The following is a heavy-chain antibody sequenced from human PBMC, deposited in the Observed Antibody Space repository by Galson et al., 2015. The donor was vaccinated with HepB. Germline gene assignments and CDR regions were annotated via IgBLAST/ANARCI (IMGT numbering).Heavy chain of an antibody. J-gene: IGHJ4*02. CDR3: ARDRDATMATWDY. V-gene: IGHV6-1*01. D-gene: IGHD5-24*01. CDR2: TYYRSKWYN. Sequence: CAISGDSVSRNSAAWNWIRQSPSRGLEWLGRTYYRSKWYNDYAVSVKSRIIIKPDTSKNQFSLQLKSVTPEDTAVYYCARDRDATMATWDYWGQGTPVTVSS. CDR1: GDSVSRNSAA.